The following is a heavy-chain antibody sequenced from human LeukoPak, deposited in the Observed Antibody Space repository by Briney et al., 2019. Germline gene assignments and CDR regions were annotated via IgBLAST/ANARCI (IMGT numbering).Heavy chain of an antibody. J-gene: IGHJ4*02. V-gene: IGHV1-69*05. D-gene: IGHD6-19*01. CDR1: GGTFSSYA. CDR2: IIPIFGTA. Sequence: SVKVSCKASGGTFSSYAISWVRQAPGQGLEWMGRIIPIFGTANFAQKFQGRATITTDESTSTAYMELSSLRSEDTAVYYCASGPVADPKGYDYWGQGTLVTVSS. CDR3: ASGPVADPKGYDY.